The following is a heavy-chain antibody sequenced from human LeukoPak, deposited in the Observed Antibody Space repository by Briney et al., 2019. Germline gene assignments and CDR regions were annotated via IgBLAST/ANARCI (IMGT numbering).Heavy chain of an antibody. J-gene: IGHJ4*02. CDR1: GGTFSSYA. D-gene: IGHD3-16*01. Sequence: GASVKVSCKASGGTFSSYAISWVRQAPGQGLEWMGRIIPILGIANYAQKFQGRVTITADKSTSTAYMELSSLRSEDTAVYYCARGTLGDYFDYWGQGTLVTVSS. V-gene: IGHV1-69*04. CDR2: IIPILGIA. CDR3: ARGTLGDYFDY.